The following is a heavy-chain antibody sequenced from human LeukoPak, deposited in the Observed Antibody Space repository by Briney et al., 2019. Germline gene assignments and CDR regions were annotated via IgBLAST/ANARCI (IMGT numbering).Heavy chain of an antibody. CDR1: GYTFTSYS. J-gene: IGHJ4*02. Sequence: GASVKVSCKASGYTFTSYSISWVRQAPGQGLEWMGWISAYNGNTNYAQKLQGRVPRTTHTSTSTVHMELRRLSSDVPGVYDCARDGGSYRFDFWGEGTLVTVSS. CDR3: ARDGGSYRFDF. D-gene: IGHD1-26*01. V-gene: IGHV1-18*01. CDR2: ISAYNGNT.